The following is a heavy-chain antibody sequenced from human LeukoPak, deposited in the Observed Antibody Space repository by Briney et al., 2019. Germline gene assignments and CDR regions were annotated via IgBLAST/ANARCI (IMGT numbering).Heavy chain of an antibody. Sequence: GSVKVSCKASGYTFTSYGINWVRQASGQGLEWMGWMNPNSGNTGYAQKFQGRVTMTRNTSISTAYMELSSLRSEDTAVYYCARAGGYCGRISCPYYFDYWGQGSLVAVSS. CDR3: ARAGGYCGRISCPYYFDY. D-gene: IGHD2-15*01. CDR1: GYTFTSYG. CDR2: MNPNSGNT. J-gene: IGHJ4*02. V-gene: IGHV1-8*02.